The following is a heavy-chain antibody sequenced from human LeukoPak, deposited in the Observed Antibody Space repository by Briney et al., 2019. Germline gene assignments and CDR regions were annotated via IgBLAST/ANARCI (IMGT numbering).Heavy chain of an antibody. CDR1: GGSISSYY. CDR3: ARSGYSGYDYAFDY. J-gene: IGHJ4*02. CDR2: IYYSGST. D-gene: IGHD5-12*01. Sequence: SETLSLTCTVSGGSISSYYWSWIRQPPGKGLECIGYIYYSGSTNYNPSLKSRVTISGDTSENQFSLKLSSVTAADTAVYYCARSGYSGYDYAFDYWGPGTLVTVSS. V-gene: IGHV4-59*01.